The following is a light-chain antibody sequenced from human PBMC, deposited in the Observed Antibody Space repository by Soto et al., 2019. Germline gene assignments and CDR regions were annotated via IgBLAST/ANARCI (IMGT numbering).Light chain of an antibody. CDR3: RQSATSPRT. CDR2: GAS. V-gene: IGKV3-20*01. Sequence: EIVLTQSPGTLSLSPGERATLSCRASQTVGNNYLDWYQQKPGQAPRLLIYGASSRATVIPDRFSGSVSGTDFTLTISRLEPEDFAVYYCRQSATSPRTFGRGTKVEIK. CDR1: QTVGNNY. J-gene: IGKJ1*01.